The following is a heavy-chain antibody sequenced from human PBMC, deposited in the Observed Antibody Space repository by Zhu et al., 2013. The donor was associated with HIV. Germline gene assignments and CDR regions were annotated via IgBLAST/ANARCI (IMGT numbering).Heavy chain of an antibody. CDR3: ARDGGNNQMWLHYDY. Sequence: QVHLVQSGAELKQPGASVKVSCKASGDTLSPNYMHWMRQAPGQGLEWMGWINPYNGATRYSEKFQGRITMTRDWSIATSYLEVSSLTSDDTAVYYCARDGGNNQMWLHYDYWGQGTLVTVSS. CDR2: INPYNGAT. J-gene: IGHJ4*02. V-gene: IGHV1-2*02. CDR1: GDTLSPNY. D-gene: IGHD5-12*01.